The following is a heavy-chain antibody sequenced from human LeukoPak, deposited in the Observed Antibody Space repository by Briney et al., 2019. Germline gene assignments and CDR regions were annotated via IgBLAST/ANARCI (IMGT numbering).Heavy chain of an antibody. CDR1: GFTFSTYT. D-gene: IGHD6-19*01. Sequence: PGGSLRLSCAASGFTFSTYTTHWVRQAPGKGLEYVSVISGNGDITYYANSMKGRFTISRDNSKNTLYLQMGSLRPEDMAVYYCRAVAATNEVDYWGQGTLVTVSS. CDR3: RAVAATNEVDY. CDR2: ISGNGDIT. V-gene: IGHV3-64*01. J-gene: IGHJ4*02.